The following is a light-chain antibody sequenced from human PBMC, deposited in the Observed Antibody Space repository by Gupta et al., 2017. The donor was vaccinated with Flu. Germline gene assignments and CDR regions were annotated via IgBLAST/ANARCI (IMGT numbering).Light chain of an antibody. CDR2: GAT. J-gene: IGKJ2*03. V-gene: IGKV3-20*01. CDR1: QSVSSSY. Sequence: IVLMQSPGTLSLSPGERATLSCRASQSVSSSYLPYYKQKPDQAPRLLSYGATSTATGIPDRFSSSGSGTYFTLTISRLEHDDFSVYYCQQYGSSPYSFGQGTKLEIK. CDR3: QQYGSSPYS.